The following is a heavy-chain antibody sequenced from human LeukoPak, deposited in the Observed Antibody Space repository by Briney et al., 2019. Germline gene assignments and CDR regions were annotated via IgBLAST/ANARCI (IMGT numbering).Heavy chain of an antibody. CDR2: VSYDGSNK. J-gene: IGHJ4*02. D-gene: IGHD4-17*01. V-gene: IGHV3-30-3*01. CDR1: GFTFSSYA. CDR3: ARDGPTVTTIY. Sequence: GGSLRLSCAASGFTFSSYAMHWVRQAPGKGLEWVAVVSYDGSNKYYADSVKGRFTISRDNSKNTLYLQMNSLRAEDTAVYYCARDGPTVTTIYWGQGTLVTVSS.